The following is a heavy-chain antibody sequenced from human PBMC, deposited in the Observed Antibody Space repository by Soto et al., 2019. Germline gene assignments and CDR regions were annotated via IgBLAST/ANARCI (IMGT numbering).Heavy chain of an antibody. CDR3: ATDLEVVGGTRWGFDT. Sequence: GGSVRLSCEASGFTFSYFGKHWVRQAPGKGLEWVAAISNDGSRKYYGDSVKGRITISRDNSKNTLYLQMDSLRDEDTAVYYCATDLEVVGGTRWGFDTWGQGTLVTVSS. J-gene: IGHJ5*02. V-gene: IGHV3-30*03. D-gene: IGHD1-26*01. CDR1: GFTFSYFG. CDR2: ISNDGSRK.